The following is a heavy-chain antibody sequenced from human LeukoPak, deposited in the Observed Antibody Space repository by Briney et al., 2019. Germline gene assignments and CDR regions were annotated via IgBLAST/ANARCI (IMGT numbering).Heavy chain of an antibody. CDR1: GYTFTNYD. D-gene: IGHD1-26*01. CDR3: ARVTGSIDY. J-gene: IGHJ4*02. V-gene: IGHV1-8*01. Sequence: GASVKVSCKASGYTFTNYDINWVRQAIGQGLEWMGWMNPKSGYTGYAQKLQGRVTMTRDTSISTAYMELGSLRSEDTAVYYCARVTGSIDYWGQGTLVTVSS. CDR2: MNPKSGYT.